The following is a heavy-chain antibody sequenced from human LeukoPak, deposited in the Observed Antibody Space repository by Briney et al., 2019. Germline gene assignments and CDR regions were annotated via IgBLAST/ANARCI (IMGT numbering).Heavy chain of an antibody. CDR3: ARVGPAIYGSRTYINYDYYYMDV. CDR2: ISAYNGNT. V-gene: IGHV1-18*01. Sequence: ASVKVSCKASGYTFTSYGISWVRQAPGQGLEWMGWISAYNGNTNYAQKFQGRVTMTADESTSTAYMELSSLRSEDTAVYYCARVGPAIYGSRTYINYDYYYMDVWGEGTTV. CDR1: GYTFTSYG. D-gene: IGHD3-10*01. J-gene: IGHJ6*03.